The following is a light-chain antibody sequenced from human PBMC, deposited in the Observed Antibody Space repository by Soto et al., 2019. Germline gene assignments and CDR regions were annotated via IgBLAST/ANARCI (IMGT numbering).Light chain of an antibody. CDR2: GAS. Sequence: EIMLTQSPGTLSLSPGQRATLSCTASQSVTRNFLAWYRQSPGQAPRLLIYGASSRAAGIPDRFSGSGSGADFTLTITRLEPEDFAVYYCQQCNDSPLTFGGGTKVDIK. CDR3: QQCNDSPLT. V-gene: IGKV3-20*01. J-gene: IGKJ4*01. CDR1: QSVTRNF.